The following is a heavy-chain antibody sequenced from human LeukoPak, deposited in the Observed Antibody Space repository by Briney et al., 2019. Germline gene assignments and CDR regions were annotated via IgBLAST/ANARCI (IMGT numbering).Heavy chain of an antibody. CDR2: ISSRGNT. V-gene: IGHV4-31*03. J-gene: IGHJ4*02. CDR3: ARGPSFGSSSRFDS. Sequence: SQTLPLTCTVSGGSMSSGGDYWTWIRQHPGKGLEWIGYISSRGNTYYNPSLKSRLTISLDTSKSQFSLQLNSATAADTAVYYCARGPSFGSSSRFDSWGQGTLVTVSS. D-gene: IGHD6-6*01. CDR1: GGSMSSGGDY.